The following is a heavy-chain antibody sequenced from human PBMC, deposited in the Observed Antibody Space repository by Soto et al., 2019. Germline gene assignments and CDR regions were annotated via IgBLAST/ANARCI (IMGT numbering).Heavy chain of an antibody. J-gene: IGHJ6*02. CDR2: ISAYNGNT. Sequence: ASVKVSGKASGYTFTSYGISWVRQAPGQGLEWMGWISAYNGNTNYAQKLQGRVTMTTDTSTSTAYMELRSLRSDDTAVYYCAKEASYDFWSGYLKPHYYYYGMDVWGQGTTVTVSS. CDR1: GYTFTSYG. CDR3: AKEASYDFWSGYLKPHYYYYGMDV. D-gene: IGHD3-3*01. V-gene: IGHV1-18*01.